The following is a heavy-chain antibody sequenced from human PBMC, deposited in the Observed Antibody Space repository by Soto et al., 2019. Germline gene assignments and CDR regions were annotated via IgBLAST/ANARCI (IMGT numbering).Heavy chain of an antibody. J-gene: IGHJ6*02. Sequence: PSETLSLTCTVSGGSISSSSYYWGWIRQPPGKGLEWIGSIYYSGSTYYNPSLKSRVTISVDTSKNQFSLKLSSVTAADTALYYCAKGDTTMITDYYAMDVWGQGTTVTVSS. CDR3: AKGDTTMITDYYAMDV. CDR2: IYYSGST. D-gene: IGHD5-18*01. V-gene: IGHV4-39*01. CDR1: GGSISSSSYY.